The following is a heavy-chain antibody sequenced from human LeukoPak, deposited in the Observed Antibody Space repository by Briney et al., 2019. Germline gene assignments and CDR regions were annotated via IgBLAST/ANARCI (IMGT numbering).Heavy chain of an antibody. CDR3: ARGKKGRPRYWFDP. CDR1: GGSFSGYY. J-gene: IGHJ5*02. V-gene: IGHV4-34*01. CDR2: INHSGST. Sequence: SETLSLTCAVYGGSFSGYYWSWIRQPPGKGLEWIGEINHSGSTNYNPSLKSRVTISVDTSKNRFSLKLSSVTAADTAVYYCARGKKGRPRYWFDPWGQGTLVTVSS.